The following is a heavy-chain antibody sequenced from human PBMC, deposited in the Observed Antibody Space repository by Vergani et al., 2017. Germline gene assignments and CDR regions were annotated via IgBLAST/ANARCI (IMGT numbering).Heavy chain of an antibody. CDR3: AKKVVPAAHNWFDP. V-gene: IGHV3-23*01. D-gene: IGHD2-2*01. CDR2: ISGSGGST. Sequence: VRQAPGKGLEWVSAISGSGGSTYYADSVKGRFTIFRDNSKNTLYLQMNSLRAEDTAVYYCAKKVVPAAHNWFDPWGQGTLVTVSS. J-gene: IGHJ5*02.